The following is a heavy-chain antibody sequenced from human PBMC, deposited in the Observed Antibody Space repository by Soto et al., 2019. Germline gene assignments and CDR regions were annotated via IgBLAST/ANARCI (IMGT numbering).Heavy chain of an antibody. Sequence: ASVKVSCKASGFTFTSSAVQWVRQARGQRLEWIGWIVVGSGNTNYAPKVQDRITMTLDTSTGVASMALRSLRSDDTAIYYCVRDLKYLRVTGNWFDSWGQGTLVTVSS. CDR1: GFTFTSSA. J-gene: IGHJ5*01. V-gene: IGHV1-58*01. CDR2: IVVGSGNT. CDR3: VRDLKYLRVTGNWFDS. D-gene: IGHD1-1*01.